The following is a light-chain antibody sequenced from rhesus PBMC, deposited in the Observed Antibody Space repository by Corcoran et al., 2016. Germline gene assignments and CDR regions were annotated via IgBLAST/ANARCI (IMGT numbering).Light chain of an antibody. CDR3: RQSSKSWT. J-gene: IGKJ1*01. CDR2: GAS. V-gene: IGKV3-24*04. Sequence: IVLTQSPATLSLSPGERATLSCRASQSVGSYLAWYQQKPGQAPRLRIYGASIRATGIPDRFSGRGSGSDFTLTISSLGPEEVGVYYCRQSSKSWTFGQGTKVEIE. CDR1: QSVGSY.